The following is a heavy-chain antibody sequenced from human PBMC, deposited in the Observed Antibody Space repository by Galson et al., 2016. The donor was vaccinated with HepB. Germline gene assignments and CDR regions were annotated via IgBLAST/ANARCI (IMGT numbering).Heavy chain of an antibody. D-gene: IGHD5-12*01. CDR2: ITGGGGSA. CDR1: GFSFSNYA. V-gene: IGHV3-23*01. Sequence: SLRLSCAASGFSFSNYAMSWVRQAPGKGLDWVSVITGGGGSAYHAESVKGRFTISRDNSKNTLYLQMNSLRAEDTAVYYCAKVRGYELARKKPLYFFDYWGQGTLVTVSS. J-gene: IGHJ4*02. CDR3: AKVRGYELARKKPLYFFDY.